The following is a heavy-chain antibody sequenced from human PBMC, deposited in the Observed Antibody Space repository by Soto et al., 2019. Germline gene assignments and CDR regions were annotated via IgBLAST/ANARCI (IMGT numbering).Heavy chain of an antibody. CDR2: ISYDGSNK. D-gene: IGHD4-17*01. Sequence: QVQLVESGGGVVQPGRSLRLSCAASGFTFSSYGMHWVRQAPGKGLEWVAVISYDGSNKYYADSVKGRFTISRDNSKNTLYLQMNSLRAEDTAVYYCAKDGVTTHRGGGNYYYYGMDVWGQGTTVTVSS. CDR3: AKDGVTTHRGGGNYYYYGMDV. J-gene: IGHJ6*02. V-gene: IGHV3-30*18. CDR1: GFTFSSYG.